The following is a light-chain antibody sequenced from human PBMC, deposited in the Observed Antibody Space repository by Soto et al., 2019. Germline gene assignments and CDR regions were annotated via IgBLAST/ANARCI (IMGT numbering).Light chain of an antibody. Sequence: EIVLTQSPGTLSLSPGERATLSCRASQSVSSSYLAWYQQNPGQAPRLLIYGASSRATGIPDRFSGSGTGTDFTLTISRLEPEDFAVYYCQQYGSSPPITFGQGTRLEMK. CDR3: QQYGSSPPIT. CDR2: GAS. V-gene: IGKV3-20*01. CDR1: QSVSSSY. J-gene: IGKJ5*01.